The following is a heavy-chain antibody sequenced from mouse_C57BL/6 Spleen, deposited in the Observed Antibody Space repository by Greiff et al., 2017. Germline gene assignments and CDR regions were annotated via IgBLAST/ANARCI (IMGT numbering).Heavy chain of an antibody. CDR2: IYPGDGDT. CDR3: ARFITTVVVEAMDY. D-gene: IGHD1-1*01. J-gene: IGHJ4*01. Sequence: QVQLQQSGPELVKPGASVKISCKASGYAFSSSWMNWVKQRPGKGLEWIGRIYPGDGDTNYNGKFKGKATLTADKSSSTAYMQLSSLTSEDSAVYFCARFITTVVVEAMDYWGQGTSVTVSS. CDR1: GYAFSSSW. V-gene: IGHV1-82*01.